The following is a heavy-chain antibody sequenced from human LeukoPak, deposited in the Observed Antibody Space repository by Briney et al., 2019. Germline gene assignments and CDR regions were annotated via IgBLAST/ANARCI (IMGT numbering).Heavy chain of an antibody. CDR2: ISGSGGST. D-gene: IGHD5-18*01. CDR3: AKDPPRGYSYGYRDY. CDR1: GFTFSSYA. J-gene: IGHJ4*02. Sequence: GGSLRLPCAASGFTFSSYAMSWVRQAPGKGLEWVSGISGSGGSTYYADSVKGRFTISRDNSKNTLYLQMNSLRAEDTAVYYCAKDPPRGYSYGYRDYWGQGTLVTVSS. V-gene: IGHV3-23*01.